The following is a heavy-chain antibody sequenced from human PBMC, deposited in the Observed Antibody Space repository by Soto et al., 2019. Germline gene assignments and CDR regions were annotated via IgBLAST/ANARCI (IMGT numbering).Heavy chain of an antibody. J-gene: IGHJ4*02. CDR2: MNPKSVGT. Sequence: QVQLVQSGAEVKSPGASVKVSCKASGYTFTSYDINWVRQATGQGFEWMGWMNPKSVGTRYIQKSQGRVTMTRDTSISTAYMELSSLTSEDTAVYYCARGRTGMIDYWGQGTLVTVSS. CDR1: GYTFTSYD. CDR3: ARGRTGMIDY. V-gene: IGHV1-8*01.